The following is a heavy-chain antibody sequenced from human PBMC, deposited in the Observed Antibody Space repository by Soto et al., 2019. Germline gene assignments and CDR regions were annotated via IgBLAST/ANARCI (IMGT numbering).Heavy chain of an antibody. CDR2: IYHSGTT. J-gene: IGHJ4*02. CDR3: ARTDNVVYYHY. D-gene: IGHD3-10*01. V-gene: IGHV4-38-2*01. Sequence: SETLSLTCAVSGGTIISTYWWAWIRQSPGEGLVWIGGIYHSGTTYYNPSLAGPGIISVDTSESRFALRLTSVTTADSAVYYCARTDNVVYYHYFGQGTQVTVSS. CDR1: GGTIISTYW.